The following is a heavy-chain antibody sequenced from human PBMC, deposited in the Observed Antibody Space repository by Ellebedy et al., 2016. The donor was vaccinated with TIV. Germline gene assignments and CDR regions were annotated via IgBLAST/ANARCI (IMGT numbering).Heavy chain of an antibody. V-gene: IGHV1-2*02. Sequence: ASVKVSCXASGYTFTGYYMHWVRQAPGQGLEWMGWVNPNNGDTTYAQKFQGRVTMTTDTSISTAYMELSRLRSDDTAVYYCGRVLWSNSDYSFDIWGLGTVVTVSS. J-gene: IGHJ3*02. D-gene: IGHD4-11*01. CDR1: GYTFTGYY. CDR3: GRVLWSNSDYSFDI. CDR2: VNPNNGDT.